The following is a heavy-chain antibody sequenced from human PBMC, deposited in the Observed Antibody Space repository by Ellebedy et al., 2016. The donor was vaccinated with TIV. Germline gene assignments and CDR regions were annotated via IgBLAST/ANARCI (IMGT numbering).Heavy chain of an antibody. Sequence: ASVKVSCKASGGTFTTYGIYWVRQAPGQRLEWMGRINVGNGNTKYSQKFQGRVTITRDTFASTAYMEVSSLRSEDTAVYYCARKNHYNYGMDIWGQGTTVTVSS. CDR3: ARKNHYNYGMDI. D-gene: IGHD2-2*02. CDR1: GGTFTTYG. J-gene: IGHJ6*02. V-gene: IGHV1-3*01. CDR2: INVGNGNT.